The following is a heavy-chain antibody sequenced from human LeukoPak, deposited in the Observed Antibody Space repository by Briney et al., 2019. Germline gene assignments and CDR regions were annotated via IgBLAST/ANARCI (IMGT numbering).Heavy chain of an antibody. J-gene: IGHJ4*02. Sequence: GGSLRLSCAASGFTFSSYSMNWVRQAPGKGLEWVSSISSTSSYIYYADSVKGRFTISRDNAKNSLYLQMNSLRAEDTAVYYCARVLHKRNYDSTTYYGYWGQGTLVTVSS. CDR2: ISSTSSYI. V-gene: IGHV3-21*01. CDR1: GFTFSSYS. CDR3: ARVLHKRNYDSTTYYGY. D-gene: IGHD3-22*01.